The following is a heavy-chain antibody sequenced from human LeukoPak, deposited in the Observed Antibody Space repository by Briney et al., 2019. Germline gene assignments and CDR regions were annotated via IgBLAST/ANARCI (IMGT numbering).Heavy chain of an antibody. CDR1: GFTFSSYA. J-gene: IGHJ4*02. V-gene: IGHV3-30-3*01. CDR3: ASLDDYGDY. CDR2: ISYDGSNK. Sequence: GGSLRLSCAASGFTFSSYAMHWVRQAPGKGLEWVAFISYDGSNKYYADSVKGRFTISRDNSKNTLYLQTNSLRAEDTAVYYCASLDDYGDYWGQGTLVTVSS.